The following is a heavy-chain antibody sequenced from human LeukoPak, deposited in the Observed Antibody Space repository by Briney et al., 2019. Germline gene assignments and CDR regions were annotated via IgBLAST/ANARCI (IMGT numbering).Heavy chain of an antibody. CDR3: ARERSRLRDFDY. Sequence: PGGSLRLSCAASGFTFSSYEMNWVRQAPGKGLEWVSYISSSGSTIYYADSVKGRFTISRDNAKNSLYLQMNSLRAEDTAVYYCARERSRLRDFDYWGQGTLVTVSS. CDR2: ISSSGSTI. J-gene: IGHJ4*02. D-gene: IGHD5-12*01. CDR1: GFTFSSYE. V-gene: IGHV3-48*03.